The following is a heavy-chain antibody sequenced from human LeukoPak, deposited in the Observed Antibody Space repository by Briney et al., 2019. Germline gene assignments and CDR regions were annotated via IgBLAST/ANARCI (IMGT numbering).Heavy chain of an antibody. V-gene: IGHV3-23*01. CDR2: IRGSGDNT. CDR3: AKGTVYYFDY. Sequence: PGGSLRLSCAASGFTFSSYAMSWVRQAPGKGLEWVSGIRGSGDNTYYADSVKGRFTISRDNSKNTLYLQMNSLRDEDTAVYYCAKGTVYYFDYWGQGTLVTVSS. CDR1: GFTFSSYA. J-gene: IGHJ4*02.